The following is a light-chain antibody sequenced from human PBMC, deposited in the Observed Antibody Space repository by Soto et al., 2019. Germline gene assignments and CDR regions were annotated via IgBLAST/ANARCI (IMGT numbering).Light chain of an antibody. CDR3: QQYGSSPLT. J-gene: IGKJ4*01. V-gene: IGKV3-20*01. Sequence: EIVLTQSPGTLSLSPGERATLSCRASQSVSSSFLAWYQQKPGQAPRLLIYGASSRATGIPDRFSGSGSGTDFTLTISQLEPEDLAVYYCQQYGSSPLTFGGGTKVEIK. CDR1: QSVSSSF. CDR2: GAS.